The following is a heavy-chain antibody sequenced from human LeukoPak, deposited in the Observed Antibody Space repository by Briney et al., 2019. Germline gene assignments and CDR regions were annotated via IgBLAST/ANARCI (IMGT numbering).Heavy chain of an antibody. V-gene: IGHV3-7*01. CDR1: GFTFSSHW. Sequence: PGGSLRLSCAASGFTFSSHWMSWVRQAPGKGREWVANIKKDGSEKYYVDAVKGRFTISRDNAKTSLYLQMNSLRAEDTAVYYCARDLSGIAGYTYGRGIDYWGQGTLVTVSS. D-gene: IGHD5-18*01. CDR3: ARDLSGIAGYTYGRGIDY. CDR2: IKKDGSEK. J-gene: IGHJ4*02.